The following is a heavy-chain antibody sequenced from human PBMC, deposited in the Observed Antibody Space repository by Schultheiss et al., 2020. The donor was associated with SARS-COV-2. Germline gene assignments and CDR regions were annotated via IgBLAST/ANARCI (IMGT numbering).Heavy chain of an antibody. D-gene: IGHD6-19*01. J-gene: IGHJ4*02. Sequence: GESLKISCRASGFTFSSFWMTWVRQAPGKGLEWVANIREDGSEKYYGDSVRGRFTISRDNAKNSLYLQMNSLRAEDTAVYYCAKTLQWLGHYFDYWGQGTLVTVSS. CDR2: IREDGSEK. V-gene: IGHV3-7*03. CDR3: AKTLQWLGHYFDY. CDR1: GFTFSSFW.